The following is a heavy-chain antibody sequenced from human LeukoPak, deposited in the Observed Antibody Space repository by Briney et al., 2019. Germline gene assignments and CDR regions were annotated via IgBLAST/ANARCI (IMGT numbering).Heavy chain of an antibody. J-gene: IGHJ4*02. Sequence: GGSLRLSCAASGFTFSSYAMSWVRQAPEKGLEWVSAITSSSGSTYYIDSVKGRFTISRDNSKNTLYLQMNSLRAEDTAVYYCAKDLIGAGYHYFDYWGQGTLVTVSS. CDR2: ITSSSGST. CDR3: AKDLIGAGYHYFDY. V-gene: IGHV3-23*01. CDR1: GFTFSSYA. D-gene: IGHD5-12*01.